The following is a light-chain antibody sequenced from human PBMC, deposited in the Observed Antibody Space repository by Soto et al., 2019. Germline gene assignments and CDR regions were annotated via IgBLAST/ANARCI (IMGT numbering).Light chain of an antibody. V-gene: IGLV2-14*01. CDR1: SSDVGGYNY. CDR3: SSYTSSNTFYV. Sequence: QSALAQPTSVSGSPGQSIAISCTGTSSDVGGYNYVSWHQQHPGKAPKVLISVVSNRPSGVSNRFSGSKSGNTASLTISGLQAEDEADYYCSSYTSSNTFYVFGTGTKVTVL. CDR2: VVS. J-gene: IGLJ1*01.